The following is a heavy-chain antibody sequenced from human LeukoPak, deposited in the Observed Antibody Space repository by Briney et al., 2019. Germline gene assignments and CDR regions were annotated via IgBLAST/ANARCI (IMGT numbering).Heavy chain of an antibody. CDR2: IRYDGSNK. Sequence: GGSLRLSCAASGLTFSSYGMHWLRQAPGKGLEGVAFIRYDGSNKYYADSVKGRFTISRDNSKNTLYLQMNSPRTEDTAVYYCAKGGGSGTEFDYWGQGTLVTVSS. V-gene: IGHV3-30*02. CDR1: GLTFSSYG. D-gene: IGHD3-10*01. CDR3: AKGGGSGTEFDY. J-gene: IGHJ4*02.